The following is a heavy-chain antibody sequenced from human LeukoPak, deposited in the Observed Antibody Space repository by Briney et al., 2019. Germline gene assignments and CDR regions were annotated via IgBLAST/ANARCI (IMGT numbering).Heavy chain of an antibody. D-gene: IGHD6-13*01. CDR3: ATHPGEQQLVRLHLDY. J-gene: IGHJ4*02. Sequence: PGRSLRLSCAASGFTFDDYAMHWVRQAPGKGLEWVSGISWNSGSIGYAVSVKGRFTISRDNAKNSLYLQMNSLRAEDTAVYYCATHPGEQQLVRLHLDYWGQGTLVTVSS. CDR2: ISWNSGSI. V-gene: IGHV3-9*01. CDR1: GFTFDDYA.